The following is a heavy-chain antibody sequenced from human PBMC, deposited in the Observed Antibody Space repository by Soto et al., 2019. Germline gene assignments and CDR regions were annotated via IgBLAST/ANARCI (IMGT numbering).Heavy chain of an antibody. J-gene: IGHJ6*03. CDR3: AREGSTSSPYHYYYYMDV. Sequence: EVQLVESGGGLVKPGGSLRLSCAASGFTFSSYSMNWVRQAPGKGLEWVSSISSSSSYIYYADSVKGRFTISRDNAKNSLYLQMNSLRAEDTAVYYCAREGSTSSPYHYYYYMDVWGKGTTVTVSS. CDR2: ISSSSSYI. CDR1: GFTFSSYS. V-gene: IGHV3-21*01. D-gene: IGHD2-2*01.